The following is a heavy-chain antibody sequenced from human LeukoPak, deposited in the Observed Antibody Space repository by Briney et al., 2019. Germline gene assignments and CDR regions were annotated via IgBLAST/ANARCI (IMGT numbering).Heavy chain of an antibody. CDR3: ASSWYDSSGYYSLSYFDY. CDR2: ISSSGSTI. V-gene: IGHV3-11*01. D-gene: IGHD3-22*01. Sequence: PGGSRTLSCAASGFTFSDYYMSWIRQAPGKGLEFVSYISSSGSTIYYADSVKGRFTISRDNAKNSLFLHMNSLRAEDTAVYYCASSWYDSSGYYSLSYFDYWGQGTLVTVSS. J-gene: IGHJ4*02. CDR1: GFTFSDYY.